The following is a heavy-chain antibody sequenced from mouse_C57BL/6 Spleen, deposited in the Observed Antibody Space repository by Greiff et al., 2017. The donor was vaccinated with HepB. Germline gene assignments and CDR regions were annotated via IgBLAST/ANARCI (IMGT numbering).Heavy chain of an antibody. V-gene: IGHV1-64*01. CDR2: IHPNSGST. CDR1: GYTFTSYW. CDR3: ARKGFLGDGYYVWYFDV. J-gene: IGHJ1*03. Sequence: VQLQQSGAELVKPGASVKLSCKASGYTFTSYWMHWVKQRPGQGLEWIGMIHPNSGSTNYNEKFKSKATLTADKSSSTAYMQLSSLTSEDSAVYDCARKGFLGDGYYVWYFDVWGKGTTVNVSS. D-gene: IGHD2-3*01.